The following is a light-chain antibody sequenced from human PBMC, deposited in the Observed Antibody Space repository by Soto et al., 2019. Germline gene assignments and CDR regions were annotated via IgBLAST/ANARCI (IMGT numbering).Light chain of an antibody. CDR2: GAS. Sequence: EIVLTQSPVTLSLSPGERATLSCRASQSVYSSSLAWYQQKPGQAPRLLISGASSRATGIPDRFSGSGSGTDFTLTISRLEPEDFAVYYCQQYGSSPHTFGQGTKLDIK. J-gene: IGKJ2*01. CDR3: QQYGSSPHT. V-gene: IGKV3-20*01. CDR1: QSVYSSS.